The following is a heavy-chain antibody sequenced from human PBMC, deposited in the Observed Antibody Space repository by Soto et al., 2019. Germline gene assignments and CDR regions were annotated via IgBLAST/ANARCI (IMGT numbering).Heavy chain of an antibody. V-gene: IGHV1-3*01. CDR3: ARGPTVTTKFWFDP. CDR2: INAGNGNT. D-gene: IGHD4-17*01. Sequence: QVQLVQSGAEVKKPGASVKVSCKASGYTFTSYAMHWVHQAPGQRLEWMGWINAGNGNTKYSQKFQGRVTITRDTSASTAYMELSSLRSEDTAVYYCARGPTVTTKFWFDPWGQGTLVTVSS. J-gene: IGHJ5*02. CDR1: GYTFTSYA.